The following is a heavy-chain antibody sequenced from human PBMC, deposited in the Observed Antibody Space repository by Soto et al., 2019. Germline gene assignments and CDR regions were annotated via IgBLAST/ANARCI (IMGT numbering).Heavy chain of an antibody. J-gene: IGHJ4*02. CDR3: ASGRFSSGGLSAY. Sequence: ALETLSLSWTVSRDSSDSYSGSWIRQPPGKGLEWIGYIYYSGSTNYNPSLKSRVTISVDTSKNQFSLNLTSVTAADTAVYYCASGRFSSGGLSAYWGQGTPVTVSP. CDR1: RDSSDSYS. CDR2: IYYSGST. D-gene: IGHD6-19*01. V-gene: IGHV4-59*01.